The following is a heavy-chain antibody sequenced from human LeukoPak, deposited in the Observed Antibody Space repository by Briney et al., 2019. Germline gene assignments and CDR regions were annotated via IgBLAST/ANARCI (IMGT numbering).Heavy chain of an antibody. J-gene: IGHJ6*02. CDR2: IIPIFGTA. Sequence: GSSVKVSCKASGGTFSSYAISWVRQAPGQGLEWMGGIIPIFGTANYAQKFQGRVTITADESTSPAYMELSSLRSEDTAVYYCASHQGRDPPYYYYYYGMDVWGQGTTVTVSS. CDR1: GGTFSSYA. D-gene: IGHD2-2*01. V-gene: IGHV1-69*01. CDR3: ASHQGRDPPYYYYYYGMDV.